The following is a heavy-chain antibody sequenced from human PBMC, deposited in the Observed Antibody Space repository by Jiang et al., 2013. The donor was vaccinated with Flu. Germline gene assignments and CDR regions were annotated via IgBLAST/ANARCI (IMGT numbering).Heavy chain of an antibody. Sequence: GPGLVKPSETLSLTCSVSGDSITSSSFYWAWVRHSPGRGLEWIADIDYSGDTSYNPSLKSRVTISADTSKNQFSLRLTSATAADAALYYCTTRRRVTTFFNYFDSWGQGXLVTVSS. CDR2: IDYSGDT. V-gene: IGHV4-39*01. D-gene: IGHD2-21*02. CDR1: GDSITSSSFY. J-gene: IGHJ4*02. CDR3: TTRRRVTTFFNYFDS.